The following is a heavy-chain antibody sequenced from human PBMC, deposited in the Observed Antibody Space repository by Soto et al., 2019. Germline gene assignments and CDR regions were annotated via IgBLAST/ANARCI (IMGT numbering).Heavy chain of an antibody. Sequence: QITLKESGPTLVKPTQTLTLSCTFSGFSLSTSGVGVGWIRQPPGKALEWLALIYWDDDKRYSPSLKSRLTSTKDTSKNQVVLTMTNMDPVDTATYYGARRAYDSSGYYYDYWGQGTLVTVSS. CDR1: GFSLSTSGVG. CDR3: ARRAYDSSGYYYDY. J-gene: IGHJ4*02. CDR2: IYWDDDK. D-gene: IGHD3-22*01. V-gene: IGHV2-5*02.